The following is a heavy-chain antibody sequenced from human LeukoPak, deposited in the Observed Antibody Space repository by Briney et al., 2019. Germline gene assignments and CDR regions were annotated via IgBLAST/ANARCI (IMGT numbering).Heavy chain of an antibody. CDR2: ISGSGGST. V-gene: IGHV3-23*01. Sequence: GGSLRLSCAASGFTFSSYAMSWVRQAPGKGLEWVSAISGSGGSTYYADSVKGRFTISRDNSKNTPYLQMNSLRAEDTAVYYCARRSGYYSLDYWGQGTLVTVSS. D-gene: IGHD3-3*01. J-gene: IGHJ4*02. CDR1: GFTFSSYA. CDR3: ARRSGYYSLDY.